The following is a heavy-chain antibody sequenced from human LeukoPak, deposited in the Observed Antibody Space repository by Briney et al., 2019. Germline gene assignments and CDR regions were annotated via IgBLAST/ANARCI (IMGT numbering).Heavy chain of an antibody. J-gene: IGHJ4*02. CDR3: ARDMYYYDSSGYYGDFDY. CDR2: INQDESSI. D-gene: IGHD3-22*01. CDR1: GFTLSRYW. Sequence: GGSLRLSCAASGFTLSRYWMSWVRQAPGKGLEWVASINQDESSIFYVDSVKGRFTISRDNAKNSLYLQMNSLRAEDTAVYYCARDMYYYDSSGYYGDFDYWGQGTLVTVSS. V-gene: IGHV3-7*01.